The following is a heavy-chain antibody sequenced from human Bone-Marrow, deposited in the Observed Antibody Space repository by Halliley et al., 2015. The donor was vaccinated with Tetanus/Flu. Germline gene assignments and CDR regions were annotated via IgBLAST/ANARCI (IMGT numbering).Heavy chain of an antibody. V-gene: IGHV1-3*01. CDR3: ARGGRPLFEY. D-gene: IGHD3-16*01. Sequence: QLVQSGAEVKKPGASVKVSCKTSGYTFSKNAVHWLRQATGRRLEWLGWVNAANGNTKFSQTFQGRVNITRDTSATTVYMELSSLTSEDTAVYYCARGGRPLFEYWGQGTLVTVSS. CDR2: VNAANGNT. J-gene: IGHJ4*02. CDR1: GYTFSKNA.